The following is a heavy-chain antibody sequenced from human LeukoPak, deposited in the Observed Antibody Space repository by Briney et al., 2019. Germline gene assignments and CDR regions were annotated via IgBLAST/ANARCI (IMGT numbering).Heavy chain of an antibody. CDR3: ARDQTPDYNWKRFGDAFDI. J-gene: IGHJ3*02. V-gene: IGHV3-73*01. CDR2: IRSTANGYAT. CDR1: GFTFSGSA. Sequence: GGSLRLSCAASGFTFSGSALHWVRQASGKGLEWVGRIRSTANGYATAYAASVKGRFTISRDNAKNTLYLQMNSLRAEDTAVYYCARDQTPDYNWKRFGDAFDIRGQGTMVTVSS. D-gene: IGHD1-20*01.